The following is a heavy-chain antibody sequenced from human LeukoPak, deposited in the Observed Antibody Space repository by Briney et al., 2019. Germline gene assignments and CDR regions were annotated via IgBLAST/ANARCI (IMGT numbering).Heavy chain of an antibody. CDR1: GFTFSSYS. V-gene: IGHV3-21*01. Sequence: GGSLRLSCAASGFTFSSYSMNWVRQAPGKGLEWVSSINNVGSHIYYADSVKGRFTISRDNAKNSLYLQMNSLRAEDTAVYYCARTPYDFWSGYYYYYMDVWGKGTTVTVSS. J-gene: IGHJ6*03. CDR2: INNVGSHI. CDR3: ARTPYDFWSGYYYYYMDV. D-gene: IGHD3-3*01.